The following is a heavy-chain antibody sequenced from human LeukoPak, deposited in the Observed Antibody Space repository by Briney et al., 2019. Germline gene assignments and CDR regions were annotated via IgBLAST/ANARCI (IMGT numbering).Heavy chain of an antibody. CDR3: ATSIAAAGTNYYYYGMDV. Sequence: ASVKVSCKVSGYTLTDLSMHWVRQAPGKGLEWMGGFDPEDGETIYAQKFQGRVTMTEDTSTDTAYMELSSLRSEDTAVYYCATSIAAAGTNYYYYGMDVWGQGTTATVSS. V-gene: IGHV1-24*01. CDR1: GYTLTDLS. CDR2: FDPEDGET. D-gene: IGHD6-13*01. J-gene: IGHJ6*02.